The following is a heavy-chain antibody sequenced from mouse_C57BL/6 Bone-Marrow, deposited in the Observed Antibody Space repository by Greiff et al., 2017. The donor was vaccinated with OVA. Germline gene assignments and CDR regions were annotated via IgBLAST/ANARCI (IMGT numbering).Heavy chain of an antibody. CDR1: GFSLTSYG. J-gene: IGHJ4*01. V-gene: IGHV2-5*01. CDR3: AKTGIYYYGSSYAMDY. Sequence: QVHVKQSGPGLVQPSQSLSITCTVSGFSLTSYGVHWVRQSPGKGLEWLGVIWRGGSTDYNAAFMSRLSITKDNSKSQVFFKMNSLQADDTAIYYCAKTGIYYYGSSYAMDYWGQGTSVTVSS. D-gene: IGHD1-1*01. CDR2: IWRGGST.